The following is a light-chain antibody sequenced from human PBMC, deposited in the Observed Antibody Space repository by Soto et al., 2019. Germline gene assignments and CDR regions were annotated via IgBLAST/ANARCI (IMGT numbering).Light chain of an antibody. CDR2: KAP. J-gene: IGKJ1*01. Sequence: DIQMTQSPSTLSASVGDRVTITCRASQYISSWLAWYQQKPGKAPTLLIYKAPSLESGVTSRFSGSGSGTEFTLTISSLQPDDFATYYCQQYKSQRTFGQGTKVEIK. CDR3: QQYKSQRT. CDR1: QYISSW. V-gene: IGKV1-5*03.